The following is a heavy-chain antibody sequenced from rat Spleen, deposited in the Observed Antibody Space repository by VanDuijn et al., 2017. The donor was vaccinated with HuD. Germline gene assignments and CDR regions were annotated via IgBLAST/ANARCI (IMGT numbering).Heavy chain of an antibody. CDR1: GFTFINYD. D-gene: IGHD1-10*01. V-gene: IGHV5-29*01. J-gene: IGHJ2*01. CDR3: KRPPYNTHLDY. CDR2: ISSDGRRN. Sequence: EVQLVESDGGLVQPGRSLKLSCAASGFTFINYDMAWVRQAPTKGLEWVATISSDGRRNYYRDSVKGRFTISRDNAKNTLYLQMNSLRSENTATYYCKRPPYNTHLDYGGQGVMVTVSS.